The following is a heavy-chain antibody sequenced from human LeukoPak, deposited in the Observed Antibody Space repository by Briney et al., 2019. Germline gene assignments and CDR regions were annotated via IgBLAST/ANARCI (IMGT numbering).Heavy chain of an antibody. CDR2: INPNSRGT. CDR3: ARVDDILTGHLDC. V-gene: IGHV1-2*02. Sequence: ASVKVSCKASGYTFTGYYIHWVRQAPGQGLEWMGWINPNSRGTKYAQKFQGRVTMTRDTSISTAYMELTRLRSDDTAVYYCARVDDILTGHLDCWGQGTLVTVSS. J-gene: IGHJ4*02. CDR1: GYTFTGYY. D-gene: IGHD3-9*01.